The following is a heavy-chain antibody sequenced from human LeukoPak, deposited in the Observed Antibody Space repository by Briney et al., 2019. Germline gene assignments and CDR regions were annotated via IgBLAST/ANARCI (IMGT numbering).Heavy chain of an antibody. CDR3: TSDVIMGYAQGWFDH. V-gene: IGHV1-2*02. CDR1: RYMFIHYF. CDR2: INPNIVVT. D-gene: IGHD2-8*01. J-gene: IGHJ5*02. Sequence: ASVKLSCTPSRYMFIHYFIHWGPQSPRQRPKCRRWINPNIVVTKYVQTLHARVTMTRDTSSTTAYMELSWLNSHHTAMYFCTSDVIMGYAQGWFDHWGQGTLVTVSS.